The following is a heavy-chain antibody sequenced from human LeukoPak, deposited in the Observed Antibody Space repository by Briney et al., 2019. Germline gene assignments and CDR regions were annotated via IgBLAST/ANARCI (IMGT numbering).Heavy chain of an antibody. CDR3: ARESSETMVRGAHFDY. CDR1: GYSFTSYW. CDR2: ISPGDSDT. V-gene: IGHV5-51*01. Sequence: GEPLKISCKGSGYSFTSYWIGWVRAMPGKGLEWMGIISPGDSDTRYSPSFQGQVTISADKSISTAYLQWSSLKASDTAMYYCARESSETMVRGAHFDYWGQGTLVTVSS. D-gene: IGHD3-10*01. J-gene: IGHJ4*02.